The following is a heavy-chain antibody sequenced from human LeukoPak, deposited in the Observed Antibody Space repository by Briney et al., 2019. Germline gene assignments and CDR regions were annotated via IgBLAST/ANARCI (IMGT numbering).Heavy chain of an antibody. D-gene: IGHD2-2*01. CDR2: ISGSGTYT. CDR1: GFTFRTFS. Sequence: PGGSLRLSCAGSGFTFRTFSMNWVRQAPGKGLDWVSAISGSGTYTYYADSVKGRFTISRDNSSNTLYLQMNSLRAEDTAVYYCAKLVSVLPTAIDYWGQGTLVTVSS. V-gene: IGHV3-23*01. J-gene: IGHJ4*02. CDR3: AKLVSVLPTAIDY.